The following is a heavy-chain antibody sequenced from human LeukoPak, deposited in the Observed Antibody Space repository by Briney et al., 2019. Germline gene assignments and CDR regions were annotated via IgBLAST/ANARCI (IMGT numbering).Heavy chain of an antibody. J-gene: IGHJ5*02. Sequence: PSETLSLTCTVSGASISSGDYYWSWIRQPPGKGLEWIGYIYYSGSTYYNPSLKSRVTISVDTSKNQFSLKLSSVTAADTAVYYCARVVVLNWFDPWGQGTLVTVSS. V-gene: IGHV4-30-4*08. CDR3: ARVVVLNWFDP. D-gene: IGHD2-15*01. CDR1: GASISSGDYY. CDR2: IYYSGST.